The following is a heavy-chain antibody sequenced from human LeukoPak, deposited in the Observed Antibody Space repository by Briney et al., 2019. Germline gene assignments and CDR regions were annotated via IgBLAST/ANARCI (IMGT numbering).Heavy chain of an antibody. CDR3: ARGVLWGFVAYCSSTSCYNVGAFDI. CDR2: INHSGST. D-gene: IGHD2-2*01. J-gene: IGHJ3*02. Sequence: TTSETLSLTWAVDGGSFSGYYWSWIRQPPGKGLEWIGEINHSGSTNYNPSLKSRVTLSVDTSKNQFALKLSSVTAADTAVYYCARGVLWGFVAYCSSTSCYNVGAFDIWGQGTMVTVSS. V-gene: IGHV4-34*01. CDR1: GGSFSGYY.